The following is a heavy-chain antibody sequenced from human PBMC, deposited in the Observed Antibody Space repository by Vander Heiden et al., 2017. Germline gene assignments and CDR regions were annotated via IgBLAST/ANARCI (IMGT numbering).Heavy chain of an antibody. V-gene: IGHV1-8*01. CDR3: ARYCSSTSCYKFDS. CDR1: GYTFSNYE. Sequence: QEQLVQSGAEVKKPGASVQVSCKASGYTFSNYEINWVRQAAGQGLEWVGWIDPKTGNRGYAQKFQGRVTMTTNTSITTAYMELSSLRSEDTAVYYCARYCSSTSCYKFDSWGQGTLVTVSS. J-gene: IGHJ4*02. D-gene: IGHD2-2*01. CDR2: IDPKTGNR.